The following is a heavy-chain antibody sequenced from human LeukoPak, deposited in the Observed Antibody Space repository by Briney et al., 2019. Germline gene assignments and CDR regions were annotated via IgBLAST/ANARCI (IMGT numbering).Heavy chain of an antibody. D-gene: IGHD4-17*01. V-gene: IGHV4-31*03. J-gene: IGHJ4*02. CDR1: GVSISSGGYY. Sequence: SQTLSLTCTVSGVSISSGGYYWSWIRQHPGKGLEWIGYIYYSGSTYYNPSLKSRVTISVDTSKNQFSLKLSSVTAADTAVYYCARVRAQFTMTTVTTELDYWGQGTLVTVSS. CDR3: ARVRAQFTMTTVTTELDY. CDR2: IYYSGST.